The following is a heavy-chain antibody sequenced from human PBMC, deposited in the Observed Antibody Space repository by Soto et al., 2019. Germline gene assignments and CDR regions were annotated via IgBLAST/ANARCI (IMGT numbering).Heavy chain of an antibody. J-gene: IGHJ4*02. Sequence: QITLKESGPTLVKPTQTLTLTCTFSGFSLTTDRVGVGWIRQAPGEALEWLAVIYWDDSKTYRPSLESRLTITKDTSKNQVPLTMTNMDSLDTATYYCAHAYGGRSLYWGQGTLVTVSS. CDR1: GFSLTTDRVG. D-gene: IGHD1-26*01. V-gene: IGHV2-5*02. CDR2: IYWDDSK. CDR3: AHAYGGRSLY.